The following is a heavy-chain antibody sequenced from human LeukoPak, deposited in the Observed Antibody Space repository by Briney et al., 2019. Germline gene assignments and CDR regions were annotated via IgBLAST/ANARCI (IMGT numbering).Heavy chain of an antibody. CDR1: GFTVSSNY. V-gene: IGHV3-53*01. J-gene: IGHJ4*02. D-gene: IGHD2-15*01. Sequence: GGSLRLSCAASGFTVSSNYMSWVRQAPGKGLEWVSVIYSGGSTYYADSVKGRFTISRDNAQNSVYLQMNSLTAEDTAVYYCARFRRSAQSYWGQGILVTVSS. CDR3: ARFRRSAQSY. CDR2: IYSGGST.